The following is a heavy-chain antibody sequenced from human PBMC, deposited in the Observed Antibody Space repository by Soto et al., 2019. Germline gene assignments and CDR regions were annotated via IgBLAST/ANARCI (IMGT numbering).Heavy chain of an antibody. CDR1: GYTFTSYA. CDR2: INAGNGNT. CDR3: ASDGYYYGSGSYYPAWQAFDI. Sequence: ASVKVSCKASGYTFTSYAMHWVRQAPGQRLEWMGWINAGNGNTKYSQKFQGRVTITRDTSASTAYMELSSLRSEDTAVYYCASDGYYYGSGSYYPAWQAFDIWGQGTMVT. V-gene: IGHV1-3*01. J-gene: IGHJ3*02. D-gene: IGHD3-10*01.